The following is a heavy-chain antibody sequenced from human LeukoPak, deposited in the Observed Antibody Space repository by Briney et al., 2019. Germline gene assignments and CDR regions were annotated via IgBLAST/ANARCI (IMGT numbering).Heavy chain of an antibody. Sequence: SETLSLTCTVSGGSISSGGYYWSWIRRPPGKGLEWIGYIYHSGSTYYNPSLKSRVTISVDRSKNQFSLKLSSVTAADTAVYYCARTYSSSPTDAFDIWGQGTMVTVSS. CDR2: IYHSGST. CDR1: GGSISSGGYY. V-gene: IGHV4-30-2*01. D-gene: IGHD6-13*01. J-gene: IGHJ3*02. CDR3: ARTYSSSPTDAFDI.